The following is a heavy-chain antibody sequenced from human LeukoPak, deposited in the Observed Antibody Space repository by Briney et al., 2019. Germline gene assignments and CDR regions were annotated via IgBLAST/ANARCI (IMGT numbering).Heavy chain of an antibody. D-gene: IGHD3-22*01. Sequence: SETLSLTCTVSGGSISNSGYYWGWIRQPPGKGLEWIGNIYYSGSTYYNPSLKSRVTISVDTSKNQFSLKLSSVTAADTAVYYCANPDYYDPVDFWGQGTLVTVSS. CDR3: ANPDYYDPVDF. CDR1: GGSISNSGYY. CDR2: IYYSGST. V-gene: IGHV4-39*01. J-gene: IGHJ4*02.